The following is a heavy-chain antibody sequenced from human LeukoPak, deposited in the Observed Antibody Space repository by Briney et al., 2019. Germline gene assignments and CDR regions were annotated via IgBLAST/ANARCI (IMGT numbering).Heavy chain of an antibody. V-gene: IGHV3-23*01. Sequence: GASLRLSCAASGFTFSTYAMSWVRQAPGKGLEWVSAISGSGTNTYYADSVKGRFTISRDNSKNTLYLQMNSLRAEDTAVYFCAKVPNSGNYYYFDYRGQGTPVTVSS. CDR3: AKVPNSGNYYYFDY. J-gene: IGHJ4*02. CDR1: GFTFSTYA. D-gene: IGHD1-26*01. CDR2: ISGSGTNT.